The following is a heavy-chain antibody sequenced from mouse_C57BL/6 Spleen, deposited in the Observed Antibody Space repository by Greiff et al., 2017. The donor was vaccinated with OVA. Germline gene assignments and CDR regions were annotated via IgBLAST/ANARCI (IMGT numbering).Heavy chain of an antibody. Sequence: EVKLVESGGGLVKPGGSLKLSCAASGFTFSSYAMSWVRQTPEKRLEWVATISAGGSYTYYPDNVKGRFTISRDNAKNNLYLQMSHLKSEDTAMYYCARDGYYYGNYRYYFDYWGQGTTLTVSS. J-gene: IGHJ2*01. CDR1: GFTFSSYA. CDR2: ISAGGSYT. V-gene: IGHV5-4*01. D-gene: IGHD2-1*01. CDR3: ARDGYYYGNYRYYFDY.